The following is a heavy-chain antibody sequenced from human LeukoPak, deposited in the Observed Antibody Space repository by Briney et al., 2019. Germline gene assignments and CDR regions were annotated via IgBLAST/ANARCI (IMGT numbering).Heavy chain of an antibody. J-gene: IGHJ3*02. CDR1: GGSISSRSYY. D-gene: IGHD1-26*01. V-gene: IGHV4-39*07. Sequence: SETLSLTCTVSGGSISSRSYYWAWIRQSPGTGLEWIANTFYSGSTYYNPSLKSRVTISVDTSKNQFSLKLSSVTAADTAVYYCATTLGAAFDIWGQGTMVTVSS. CDR2: TFYSGST. CDR3: ATTLGAAFDI.